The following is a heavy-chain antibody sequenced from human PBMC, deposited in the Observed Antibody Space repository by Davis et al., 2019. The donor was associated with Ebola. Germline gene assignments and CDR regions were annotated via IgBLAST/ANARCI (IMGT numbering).Heavy chain of an antibody. CDR2: IRSKYEGGTT. CDR3: VTDPTYGWQLLFDY. D-gene: IGHD1-7*01. Sequence: GGSLRPSCAASGFTFGNAWMNWARQAPRKRLVALGRIRSKYEGGTTDYAAPVKGRFTISRDDSRSTLYLQMNSLKTEDTAVYYCVTDPTYGWQLLFDYWGQGVLVTVSS. CDR1: GFTFGNAW. J-gene: IGHJ4*02. V-gene: IGHV3-15*07.